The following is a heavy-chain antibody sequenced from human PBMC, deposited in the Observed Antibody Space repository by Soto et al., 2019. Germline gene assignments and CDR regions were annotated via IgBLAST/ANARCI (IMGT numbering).Heavy chain of an antibody. D-gene: IGHD3-3*01. CDR1: GFTFSSYS. Sequence: VGSLRLSCAASGFTFSSYSMNWVRQAPGKGLEWISYISTTSSSIYYADSVEGRFTISRDNAKNSLFLQMNSLRDEDTAVYYCARKGVAFDYWGQGALVTVSS. J-gene: IGHJ4*02. CDR3: ARKGVAFDY. V-gene: IGHV3-48*02. CDR2: ISTTSSSI.